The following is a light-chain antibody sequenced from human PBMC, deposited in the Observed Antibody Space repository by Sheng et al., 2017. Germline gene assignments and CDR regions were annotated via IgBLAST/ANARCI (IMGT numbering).Light chain of an antibody. CDR2: GAT. Sequence: ESLVAQSPGTLSLSPGERATLSCTTTHITASSYVAWYQQKPGQAPRLLIYGATERATGIPDRFNGSGSGTDYTLTISRLEPEDFAVYYCLQFGRSPMFRFGPGAKVEIK. V-gene: IGKV3-20*01. CDR3: LQFGRSPMFR. J-gene: IGKJ3*01. CDR1: HITASSY.